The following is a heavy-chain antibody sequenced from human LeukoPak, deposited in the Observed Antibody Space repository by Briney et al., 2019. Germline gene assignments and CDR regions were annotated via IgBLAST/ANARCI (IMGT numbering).Heavy chain of an antibody. V-gene: IGHV1-2*06. CDR2: INVKSGAT. CDR3: ARVGRESSTGWLDY. CDR1: GYTFIDYY. Sequence: GASVKVSCKASGYTFIDYYFNWVRRAPGQGPGWMGRINVKSGATDYAQKFQGRVTVTRDTSISTAYMELSSLRSDDTAVYYCARVGRESSTGWLDYWGQGTLVTVSS. D-gene: IGHD6-19*01. J-gene: IGHJ4*02.